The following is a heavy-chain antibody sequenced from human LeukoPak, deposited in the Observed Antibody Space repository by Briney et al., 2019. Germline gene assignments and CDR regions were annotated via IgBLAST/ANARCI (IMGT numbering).Heavy chain of an antibody. D-gene: IGHD2/OR15-2a*01. CDR2: ISASGGST. V-gene: IGHV3-23*01. Sequence: GGSLRLSCAASGFTFSSYAMSWVRQAPGKGLDWVSVISASGGSTYYAGSVKGRFTISRDNSKNTLYLQMNSLRAEDTAVYYCAKGKYSDYYMDVWGKGTTVTVSS. CDR1: GFTFSSYA. CDR3: AKGKYSDYYMDV. J-gene: IGHJ6*03.